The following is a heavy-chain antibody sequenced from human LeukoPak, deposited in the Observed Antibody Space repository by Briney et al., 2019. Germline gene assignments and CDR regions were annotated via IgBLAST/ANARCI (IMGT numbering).Heavy chain of an antibody. CDR1: GDSISNGDYY. CDR2: IYYSGST. J-gene: IGHJ4*02. CDR3: ARVDIVVAPAASYFDY. Sequence: PSETLSLTCTVSGDSISNGDYYWSWIRLHPGKGLEWIGYIYYSGSTYYNPSLKSRVTISVDMPKNQFSLKLSSVTAADTAVYYCARVDIVVAPAASYFDYWGQGTLVTVSS. V-gene: IGHV4-31*03. D-gene: IGHD2-2*01.